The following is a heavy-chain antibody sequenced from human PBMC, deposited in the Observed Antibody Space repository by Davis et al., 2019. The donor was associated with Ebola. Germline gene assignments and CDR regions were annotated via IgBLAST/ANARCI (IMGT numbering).Heavy chain of an antibody. CDR2: INPDGTTT. J-gene: IGHJ5*02. CDR1: GFTFENYW. CDR3: ARVPSGSDNWSDP. V-gene: IGHV3-74*01. D-gene: IGHD1-26*01. Sequence: PGGSLRLSCAASGFTFENYWMHWVRQAPGKGLVWVSRINPDGTTTTYADSVEGRFTISRDNAKNTVYLQMTSLRAEDTAVYCARVPSGSDNWSDPWGQGTLVTVSS.